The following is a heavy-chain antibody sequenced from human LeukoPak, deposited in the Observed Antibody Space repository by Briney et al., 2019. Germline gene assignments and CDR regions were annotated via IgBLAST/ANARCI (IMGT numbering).Heavy chain of an antibody. V-gene: IGHV5-51*01. CDR2: IFPADSNT. Sequence: GESLKISCKTSGYSFASSWIGWVRQMPGKGLEWMGTIFPADSNTRYGPSFQGQVTISVDKSISTAYLQWSSLKASDTAMYYCARSIAAAGPWGQGTLVTVSS. CDR1: GYSFASSW. D-gene: IGHD6-13*01. J-gene: IGHJ5*02. CDR3: ARSIAAAGP.